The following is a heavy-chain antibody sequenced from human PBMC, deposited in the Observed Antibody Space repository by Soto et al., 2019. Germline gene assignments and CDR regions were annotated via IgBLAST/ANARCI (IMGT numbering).Heavy chain of an antibody. CDR3: ARGRGYYQVHYGMDV. D-gene: IGHD2-15*01. CDR2: IYYSESTSYT. Sequence: PSETLSLTCAVSGGSISSGDYYWSWIRQPPGKGLEWIGYIYYSESTSYTYYSPSLKSRITISVHTSKNQFSLKLSSVTAADTAVYFCARGRGYYQVHYGMDVWGQGTTVTVSS. CDR1: GGSISSGDYY. J-gene: IGHJ6*02. V-gene: IGHV4-30-4*01.